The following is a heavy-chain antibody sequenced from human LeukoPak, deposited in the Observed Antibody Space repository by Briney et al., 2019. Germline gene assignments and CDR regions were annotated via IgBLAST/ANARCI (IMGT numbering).Heavy chain of an antibody. J-gene: IGHJ4*02. CDR1: GGTFSSYA. CDR3: ARDPSWAMVTDY. V-gene: IGHV1-69*01. CDR2: IIPIFGTA. Sequence: SVKVSCKASGGTFSSYAISWVRQAPGQGLEWMGGIIPIFGTANYAQKFQGRVTITADESTSTAYMELSRLRSDDTAVYYCARDPSWAMVTDYWGQGTLVTVSS. D-gene: IGHD5-18*01.